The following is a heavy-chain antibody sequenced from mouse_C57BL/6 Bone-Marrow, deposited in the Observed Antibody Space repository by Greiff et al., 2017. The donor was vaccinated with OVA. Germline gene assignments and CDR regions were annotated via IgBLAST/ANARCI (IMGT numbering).Heavy chain of an antibody. CDR1: GFNIKDYY. Sequence: VQLQQSGAELVRPGASVKLSCTASGFNIKDYYMHWVKQRPEQGLEWIGRIDPEDGDTEYAPKFQGKATTTADTSSNTAYLQLSSLTSEDTAVYYCTHFYAMDYWGQGTSVTVSS. CDR3: THFYAMDY. CDR2: IDPEDGDT. V-gene: IGHV14-1*01. J-gene: IGHJ4*01.